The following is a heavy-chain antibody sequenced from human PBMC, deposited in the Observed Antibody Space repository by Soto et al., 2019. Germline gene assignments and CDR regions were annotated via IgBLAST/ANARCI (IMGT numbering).Heavy chain of an antibody. V-gene: IGHV1-2*04. D-gene: IGHD5-12*01. CDR3: ARESGGATATLDYYYFYMDV. CDR1: GDSFNDYY. Sequence: QVQLVQSGAEVRKPGASVTVSCRSSGDSFNDYYIHWVRQAPGQGFEWMGWINPNAGVTKYAQKCQGWVSITRDTSIRTVYMQLSRLRSDDTPVYYCARESGGATATLDYYYFYMDVWGTGTTVTVSS. CDR2: INPNAGVT. J-gene: IGHJ6*03.